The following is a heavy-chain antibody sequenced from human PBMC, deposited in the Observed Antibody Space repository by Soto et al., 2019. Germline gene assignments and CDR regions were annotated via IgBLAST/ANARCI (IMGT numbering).Heavy chain of an antibody. CDR3: ARDLPPYGGRRSPPTGAFED. V-gene: IGHV4-4*07. Sequence: QVQLQESGPGLVRSSETLSLTCSVSGGSFTGDYWSWIRQPAGKGLQWIGRVFGNGAGAPIYNSLLTCRDRVSADPSERQFSLTLTSVTAADTAVYYCARDLPPYGGRRSPPTGAFEDWGQGIMVTVSS. J-gene: IGHJ4*02. CDR2: VFGNGAGAP. D-gene: IGHD2-15*01. CDR1: GGSFTGDY.